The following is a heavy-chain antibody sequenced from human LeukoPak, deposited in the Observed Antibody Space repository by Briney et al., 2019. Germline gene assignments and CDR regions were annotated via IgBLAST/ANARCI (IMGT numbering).Heavy chain of an antibody. CDR3: ARFMVLGVIGP. J-gene: IGHJ5*02. Sequence: GASVKVSCKSTGYTFTNYDINWVRPATGQGLEWMGWMNPNSGNTRYAQKFQGRVTMTRDTSINTAYMVLSSLTSEDTAVYYCARFMVLGVIGPWGQRTVVTVSS. CDR1: GYTFTNYD. V-gene: IGHV1-8*01. CDR2: MNPNSGNT. D-gene: IGHD3-10*01.